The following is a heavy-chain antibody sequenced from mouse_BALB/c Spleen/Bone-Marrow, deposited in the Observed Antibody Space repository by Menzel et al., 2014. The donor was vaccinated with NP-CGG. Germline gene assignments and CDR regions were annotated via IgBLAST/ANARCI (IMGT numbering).Heavy chain of an antibody. CDR2: IRSESNNYAT. CDR3: VRGYVDF. V-gene: IGHV10-1*02. Sequence: EVQLQQSGGGLVQPTGSLKLSCAASGFTFNTYAMNWVRQAPGKGLEWVARIRSESNNYATYYADSVKDRFTISRDDSQSMLYLQMTNLKTELSAMYYCVRGYVDFCGQGATLTISS. J-gene: IGHJ2*01. CDR1: GFTFNTYA.